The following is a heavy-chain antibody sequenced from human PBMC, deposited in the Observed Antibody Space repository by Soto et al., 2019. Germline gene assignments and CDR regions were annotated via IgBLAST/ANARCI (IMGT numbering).Heavy chain of an antibody. V-gene: IGHV3-33*01. D-gene: IGHD4-17*01. Sequence: GGSLRLSCAASGFTFSSYGMHWVRQAPGKGLEWVAVIWYDGSNKYYADSVKGRFTISRDNAKNSLYLQMNSLRAEDTAVYYCARDYGSLTTVPDDAFDIWGQGTMVTVSS. J-gene: IGHJ3*02. CDR2: IWYDGSNK. CDR3: ARDYGSLTTVPDDAFDI. CDR1: GFTFSSYG.